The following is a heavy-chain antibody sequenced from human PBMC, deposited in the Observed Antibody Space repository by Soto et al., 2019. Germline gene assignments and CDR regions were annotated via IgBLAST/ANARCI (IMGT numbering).Heavy chain of an antibody. V-gene: IGHV3-43*01. CDR3: AKERCGTSWVSFDY. CDR2: INRDGGTT. D-gene: IGHD6-13*01. CDR1: GFIFDVYS. Sequence: EVQLVESGGAVVHPGGSLRLSGAASGFIFDVYSMHWVRQVPGKGLEWVSLINRDGGTTYYADSVKGRFAVSRDNSKNSLYLQMNSLRTEDTALYYCAKERCGTSWVSFDYWGQGTLVTVSS. J-gene: IGHJ4*02.